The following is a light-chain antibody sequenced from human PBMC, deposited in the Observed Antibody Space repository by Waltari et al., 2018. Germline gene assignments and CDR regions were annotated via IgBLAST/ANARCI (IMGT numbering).Light chain of an antibody. CDR1: QSLVHSYGNTY. J-gene: IGKJ2*01. Sequence: DVGMTQSPLPLPVPLGQPAPISCKSRQSLVHSYGNTYWQWFQQRPGQSPRRLIYKVSYRDSGVPDRFSGSGSGTDFTLKIRRVEAEDVGVYYCMQGTHWPYTFGQGTKLDIK. CDR3: MQGTHWPYT. V-gene: IGKV2-30*02. CDR2: KVS.